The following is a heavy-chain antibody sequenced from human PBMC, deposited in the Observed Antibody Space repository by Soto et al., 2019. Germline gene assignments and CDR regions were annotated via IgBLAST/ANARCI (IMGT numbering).Heavy chain of an antibody. CDR3: AREDGTGTSAFDI. Sequence: SETLSLTCAVYGGSFSGYYWSWIRQPPGKGLEWIGEIYHSGSTNYNPSLKSRVTISVDKSKNQFSLKLSSVTAADTAVYYCAREDGTGTSAFDIWGQGTMVTVSS. J-gene: IGHJ3*02. D-gene: IGHD1-7*01. CDR1: GGSFSGYY. CDR2: IYHSGST. V-gene: IGHV4-34*01.